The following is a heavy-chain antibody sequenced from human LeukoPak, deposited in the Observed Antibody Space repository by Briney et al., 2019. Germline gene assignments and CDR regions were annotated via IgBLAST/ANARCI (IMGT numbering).Heavy chain of an antibody. Sequence: GGSLRLSCAASGFTFSTYAMTWVRQAPGKGLEWVSGVSGSGAGTYYVDSVKGRFTISRDNSKNTLFLQMNSLRAEDTAVYYCAKQGARGYFDYWGQGTLVTVSS. CDR1: GFTFSTYA. V-gene: IGHV3-23*01. CDR2: VSGSGAGT. CDR3: AKQGARGYFDY. D-gene: IGHD3-16*01. J-gene: IGHJ4*02.